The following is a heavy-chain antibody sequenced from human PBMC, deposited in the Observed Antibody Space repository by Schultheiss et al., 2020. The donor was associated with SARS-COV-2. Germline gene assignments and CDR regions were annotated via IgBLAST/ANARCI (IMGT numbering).Heavy chain of an antibody. CDR2: IIPIFGTA. CDR1: GGTFSSYA. J-gene: IGHJ6*02. V-gene: IGHV1-69*13. CDR3: ARDRLGATIAHYYYYGMDV. D-gene: IGHD1-26*01. Sequence: SVKVSCKASGGTFSSYAISWVRQAPGQGLEWMGGIIPIFGTANYAQKFQGRVTITADESTSTAYMELRSLRSDDTAVYYCARDRLGATIAHYYYYGMDVWGQGTTVTVS.